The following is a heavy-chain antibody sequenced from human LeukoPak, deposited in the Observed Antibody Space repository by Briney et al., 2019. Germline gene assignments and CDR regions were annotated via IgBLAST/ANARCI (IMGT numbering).Heavy chain of an antibody. CDR3: ARDLGGDGFDY. V-gene: IGHV1-69*06. Sequence: WASVKVSCKASGGTFSSYAISWVRQAPGQGLEWMGGIIPIFGTANYAQKFQGRVTITADKSTSTAYMELSSLRSEDTAVYYCARDLGGDGFDYWGQGTLVTVSS. D-gene: IGHD2-21*02. J-gene: IGHJ4*02. CDR1: GGTFSSYA. CDR2: IIPIFGTA.